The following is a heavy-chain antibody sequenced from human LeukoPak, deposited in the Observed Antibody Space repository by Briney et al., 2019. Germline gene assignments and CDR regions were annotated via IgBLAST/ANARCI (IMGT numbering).Heavy chain of an antibody. CDR3: AKDLGVRGVPAAFDH. D-gene: IGHD3-10*01. J-gene: IGHJ4*02. CDR2: ISSNGGST. CDR1: GFTFSTYE. Sequence: GGSLRLSCAASGFTFSTYEMNWVRQAPGKGLEYVSAISSNGGSTYYANSVKGRFTISRDNSKNTLYLQMGSLRAEDTAVYYCAKDLGVRGVPAAFDHWGQGTLVTVSS. V-gene: IGHV3-64*01.